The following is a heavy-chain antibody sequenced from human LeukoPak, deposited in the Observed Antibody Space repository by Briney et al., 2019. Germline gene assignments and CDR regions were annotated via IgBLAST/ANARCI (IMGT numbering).Heavy chain of an antibody. D-gene: IGHD1-1*01. CDR2: IHHSGST. Sequence: PSETLSLTCTVSGYSISSGYYWGWIRQPPGKGLEWIGSIHHSGSTYYNPSLKSRVTISVDTSKNQFSLRLTSMTATDTAVYYCAREHRQPSPSGPSTLDCWGQGTLVTVSS. CDR1: GYSISSGYY. V-gene: IGHV4-38-2*02. CDR3: AREHRQPSPSGPSTLDC. J-gene: IGHJ4*02.